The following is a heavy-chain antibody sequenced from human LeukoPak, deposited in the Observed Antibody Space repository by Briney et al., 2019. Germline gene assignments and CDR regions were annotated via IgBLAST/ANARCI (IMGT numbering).Heavy chain of an antibody. J-gene: IGHJ4*02. CDR1: GYTFTSYG. CDR3: AKDPKGYNSGWSGPDY. D-gene: IGHD6-19*01. CDR2: ISAYNGNT. V-gene: IGHV1-18*01. Sequence: AASVKVSCKASGYTFTSYGISWVRQAPGQGLEWMGWISAYNGNTNYAQKLQGRVTMTTDTSTSTAYMELRSLRSDDTALYYCAKDPKGYNSGWSGPDYWGQGTLVTVSS.